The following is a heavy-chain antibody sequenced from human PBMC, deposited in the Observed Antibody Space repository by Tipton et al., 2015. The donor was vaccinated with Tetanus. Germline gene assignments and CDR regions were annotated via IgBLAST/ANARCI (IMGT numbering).Heavy chain of an antibody. D-gene: IGHD1-26*01. CDR2: IIPIFGTA. CDR3: ARGGVGATSQDYYYGMDV. V-gene: IGHV1-69*01. Sequence: QVQLVQSGPEVKKPGSSVKVSCKASGGTFSSYAISWVRQAPGQGLEWMGGIIPIFGTANYAQKFQGRVTITADESTSTAYMELSSLRSEDTAVYYCARGGVGATSQDYYYGMDVWGQGTTVTVSS. CDR1: GGTFSSYA. J-gene: IGHJ6*02.